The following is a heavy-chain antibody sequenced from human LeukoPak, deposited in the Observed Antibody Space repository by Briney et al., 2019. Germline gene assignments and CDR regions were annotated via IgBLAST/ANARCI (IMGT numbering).Heavy chain of an antibody. CDR3: ARDQNYPYNWFDP. CDR1: GGTFSSYA. V-gene: IGHV1-69*06. CDR2: IIPIFGTA. D-gene: IGHD1-7*01. Sequence: SVKVSCKASGGTFSSYAISWVRQAPGQGLEWMGGIIPIFGTANYAQKFQGRVAITADKSTSTAYMELSSLRSEDTAVYYCARDQNYPYNWFDPWGQGTLVTVSS. J-gene: IGHJ5*02.